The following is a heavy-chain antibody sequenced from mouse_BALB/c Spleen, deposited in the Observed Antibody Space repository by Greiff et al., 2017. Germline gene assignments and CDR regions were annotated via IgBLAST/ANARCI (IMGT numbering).Heavy chain of an antibody. V-gene: IGHV5-6-3*01. D-gene: IGHD2-13*01. CDR2: INSNGGST. J-gene: IGHJ4*01. CDR3: ARDDYWDGAMDY. Sequence: EVQGVESGGGLVQPGGSLKLSCAASGFTFSSYGMSWVRQTPDKRLELVATINSNGGSTYYPDSVKGRFTISRDNAKNTLYLQMSSLKSEDTAMYYCARDDYWDGAMDYWGQGTSVTVSS. CDR1: GFTFSSYG.